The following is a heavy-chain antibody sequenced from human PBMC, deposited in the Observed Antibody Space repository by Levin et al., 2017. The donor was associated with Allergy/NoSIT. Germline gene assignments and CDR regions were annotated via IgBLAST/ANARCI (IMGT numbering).Heavy chain of an antibody. J-gene: IGHJ4*02. CDR1: GGSISSGGYS. Sequence: LRLSCAVSGGSISSGGYSWSWIRQPPGKGLEWIGYIYHSGSTYYNPSLKSRVTISVDRSKNQFSLKLSSVTAADTAVYYCVRYIVVVVAATGAGYFDYWGQGTLVTVSS. CDR3: VRYIVVVVAATGAGYFDY. D-gene: IGHD2-15*01. CDR2: IYHSGST. V-gene: IGHV4-30-2*01.